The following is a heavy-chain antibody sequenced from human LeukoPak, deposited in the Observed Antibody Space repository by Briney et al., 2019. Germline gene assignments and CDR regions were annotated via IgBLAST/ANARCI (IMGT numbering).Heavy chain of an antibody. Sequence: SETLSLTCTVSGGSIRSGAYYWSWIRQHPGKGLEWIGYMYYSGTTYYNPSLKSRVTISVDTSKNQFSLKLSSVTAADTAVYYCARDGIGSSATGYYYYYMDVWGKGTTVTVSS. D-gene: IGHD6-25*01. V-gene: IGHV4-30-4*01. CDR3: ARDGIGSSATGYYYYYMDV. CDR1: GGSIRSGAYY. J-gene: IGHJ6*03. CDR2: MYYSGTT.